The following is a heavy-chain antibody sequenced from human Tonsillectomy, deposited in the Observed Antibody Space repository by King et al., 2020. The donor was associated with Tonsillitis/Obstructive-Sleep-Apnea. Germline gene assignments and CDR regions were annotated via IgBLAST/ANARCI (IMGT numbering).Heavy chain of an antibody. CDR3: ARDGGGYFDY. D-gene: IGHD3-10*01. CDR2: ISAYNGNT. J-gene: IGHJ4*02. CDR1: GYTFTTYG. V-gene: IGHV1-18*01. Sequence: VQLVQSGGEVKKSGASVTVSCQASGYTFTTYGIAWVRQAPGQGLEWMGWISAYNGNTDLAVNFQDRVTMYTETSTTTAFLQLRSLRFDDTAVYYCARDGGGYFDYWGQGTLVTVSS.